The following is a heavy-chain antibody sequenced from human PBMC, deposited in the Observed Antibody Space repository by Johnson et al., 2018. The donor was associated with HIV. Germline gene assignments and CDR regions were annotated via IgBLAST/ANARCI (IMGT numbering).Heavy chain of an antibody. D-gene: IGHD2-2*01. V-gene: IGHV3-7*02. Sequence: VQLVESGGGVVQPGGSLRLSCAASGFTFSSYWMSWVRQAPGKGLEWVANIKQDGSEKYYVDSVKGRFTISRDSSKNTLYLQMNTLRAEDTAVYYCARLYCSSTSCYEGGGDAFDIWGQGTMVTVSS. CDR3: ARLYCSSTSCYEGGGDAFDI. J-gene: IGHJ3*02. CDR2: IKQDGSEK. CDR1: GFTFSSYW.